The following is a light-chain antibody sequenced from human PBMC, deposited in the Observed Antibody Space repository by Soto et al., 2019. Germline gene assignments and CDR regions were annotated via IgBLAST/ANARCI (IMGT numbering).Light chain of an antibody. V-gene: IGLV2-14*01. CDR1: SSDVGGFNY. Sequence: QSVLSQPASVYGSPGQSITISCTATSSDVGGFNYVSWVQQHPGKAPKLMIYEVSNRPSGVSNRFSGSKSGNTASLTISGLQAEGEADYYGSSYTSSSTYDFATGTKVT. CDR2: EVS. CDR3: SSYTSSSTYD. J-gene: IGLJ1*01.